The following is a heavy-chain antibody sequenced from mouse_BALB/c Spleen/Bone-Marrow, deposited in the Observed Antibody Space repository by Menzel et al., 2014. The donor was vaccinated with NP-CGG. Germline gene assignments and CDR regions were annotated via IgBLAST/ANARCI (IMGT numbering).Heavy chain of an antibody. D-gene: IGHD1-1*01. Sequence: EVQLQQSGGGLVQPGRSLKLSCAASGFDFSRYWMSWVRQAPGKGLEWIGEINPDSSTINYTPSLKDKFIISRDNAKNTLLLQMSKVRSEDTALYYCARLLYYGYFDSWGQGTTLTVSS. CDR1: GFDFSRYW. J-gene: IGHJ2*01. V-gene: IGHV4-1*02. CDR2: INPDSSTI. CDR3: ARLLYYGYFDS.